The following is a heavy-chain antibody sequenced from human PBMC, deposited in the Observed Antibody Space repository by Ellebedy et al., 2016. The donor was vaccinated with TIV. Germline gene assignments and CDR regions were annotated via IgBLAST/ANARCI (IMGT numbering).Heavy chain of an antibody. V-gene: IGHV4-59*01. D-gene: IGHD3-9*01. CDR2: IHYTGTT. CDR1: GGSLTNYY. CDR3: ARAPRNMLTGYYYVGFDY. Sequence: SETLSLTXTVSGGSLTNYYWSWIRQPPGKGLEWIGFIHYTGTTHYNPSLESRVTISIDTSKNKFSLKLTSVTAADTAVYYCARAPRNMLTGYYYVGFDYWGQGTLVTVSS. J-gene: IGHJ4*02.